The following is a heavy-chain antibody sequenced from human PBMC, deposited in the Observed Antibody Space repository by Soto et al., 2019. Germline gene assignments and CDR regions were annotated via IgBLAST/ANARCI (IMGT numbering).Heavy chain of an antibody. D-gene: IGHD3-3*01. CDR3: AKDFRLKGNVLRFLEWLWEFDD. J-gene: IGHJ4*02. V-gene: IGHV3-23*01. CDR1: GFTFSSDA. Sequence: GGSLRLSCAASGFTFSSDAMSWVRQAPGKGLEWVSAISGSGGSTYYADSVKGRFTISRDNSKNTLYLQMNSLRAEDTAVYYCAKDFRLKGNVLRFLEWLWEFDDWGQGTLVTVSS. CDR2: ISGSGGST.